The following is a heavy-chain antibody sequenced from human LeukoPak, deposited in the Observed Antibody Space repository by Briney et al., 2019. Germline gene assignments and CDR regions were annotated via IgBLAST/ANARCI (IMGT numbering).Heavy chain of an antibody. CDR2: IYYSGST. D-gene: IGHD1/OR15-1a*01. V-gene: IGHV4-59*08. CDR3: ARQRVNKWNNLWSFDY. Sequence: SETLSLTCTVSGGSISSYYWSWIRQPPGKGLEWIGYIYYSGSTNYNPSLKSRVTISLDTSKNQFSLKLSSMTAADTAVYYCARQRVNKWNNLWSFDYWGQGTLVTVSS. CDR1: GGSISSYY. J-gene: IGHJ4*02.